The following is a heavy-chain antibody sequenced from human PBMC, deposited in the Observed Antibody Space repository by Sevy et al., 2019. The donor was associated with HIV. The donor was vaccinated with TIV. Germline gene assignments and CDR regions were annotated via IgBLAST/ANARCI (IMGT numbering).Heavy chain of an antibody. V-gene: IGHV3-7*01. CDR2: IKQDGSEK. CDR1: GFTLSSYW. J-gene: IGHJ4*02. CDR3: ARSGVATTTIEGIYYFDY. Sequence: GGSLRLSCTASGFTLSSYWMSWVRQAPGKGLEWVANIKQDGSEKYYVDSVKGRFTISRDNAKNSLYLQMNSLRAEDTAVYYCARSGVATTTIEGIYYFDYWGQGTLVTVSS. D-gene: IGHD5-12*01.